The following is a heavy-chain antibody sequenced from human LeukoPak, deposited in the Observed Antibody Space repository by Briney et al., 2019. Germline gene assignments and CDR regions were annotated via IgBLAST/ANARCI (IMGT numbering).Heavy chain of an antibody. Sequence: PGGSLRLSCAASGFTSSSYSMNWVRQAPGKGLEWVSSISSSSSYIYYADSVKGRFTISRDNAKNSLYLQMNSLRAEDTAVYYCARDRGDIVVVPAAPYFDPWGQGTLVTVSS. D-gene: IGHD2-2*01. V-gene: IGHV3-21*01. CDR1: GFTSSSYS. CDR3: ARDRGDIVVVPAAPYFDP. J-gene: IGHJ5*02. CDR2: ISSSSSYI.